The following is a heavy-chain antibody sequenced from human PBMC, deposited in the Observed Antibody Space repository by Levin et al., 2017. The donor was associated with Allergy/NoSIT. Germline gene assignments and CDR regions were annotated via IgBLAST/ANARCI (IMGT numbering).Heavy chain of an antibody. J-gene: IGHJ3*02. CDR1: GFAFSSYA. CDR2: ISDDGSKK. Sequence: GGSLRLSCAVSGFAFSSYAMHWVRQAPGKGLEWVADISDDGSKKYYADSVKGRFTISRDNLKNTLFLQMNSLRVEDTAVYYCAKVRRELVIATDAFDSWGPGTLVTVSS. V-gene: IGHV3-30*18. CDR3: AKVRRELVIATDAFDS. D-gene: IGHD3-9*01.